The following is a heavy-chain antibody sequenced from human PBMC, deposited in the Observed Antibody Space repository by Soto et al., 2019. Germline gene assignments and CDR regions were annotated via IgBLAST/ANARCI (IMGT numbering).Heavy chain of an antibody. V-gene: IGHV1-69*08. CDR3: AREDGLAVVTAMPYWEFDL. CDR1: GGTFSNYT. D-gene: IGHD2-21*02. J-gene: IGHJ2*01. Sequence: QVQVVQSGAEVKKPGSSVKVSCKASGGTFSNYTISWVRQAPGQGLEWMGRIIPMLGMANYAQKFQGRVTISADKSTSTAYMELSSLRSDDTAVYYCAREDGLAVVTAMPYWEFDLWGRGTLVTVSS. CDR2: IIPMLGMA.